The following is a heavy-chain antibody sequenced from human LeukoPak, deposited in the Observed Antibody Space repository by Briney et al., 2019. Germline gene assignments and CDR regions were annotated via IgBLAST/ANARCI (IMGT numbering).Heavy chain of an antibody. Sequence: GASVKVSCKASGGTFSSYAISWVRQAPGQGLEWMGGIIPIFGTANYAQKFQGRVTITADESTSTAYMELSSLRSEDTAVYYCARDCGSGSFCGRDPWGQGTLVTVSS. J-gene: IGHJ5*02. V-gene: IGHV1-69*13. CDR2: IIPIFGTA. D-gene: IGHD3-10*01. CDR1: GGTFSSYA. CDR3: ARDCGSGSFCGRDP.